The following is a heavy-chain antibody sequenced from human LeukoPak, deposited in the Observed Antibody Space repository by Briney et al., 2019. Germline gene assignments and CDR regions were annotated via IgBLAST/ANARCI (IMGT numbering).Heavy chain of an antibody. V-gene: IGHV1-46*01. J-gene: IGHJ6*02. CDR3: ARIYRDGSGSYYQRYYYGMDV. Sequence: ASVKVSCKASGYTFTSYGISWVRQAPGQGLEWMGIINPSGGSTSYAQKFQGRVTMTRDTSTSTVYMELSSLRSEDTAVYYCARIYRDGSGSYYQRYYYGMDVWGQGTTVTVSS. CDR1: GYTFTSYG. D-gene: IGHD3-10*01. CDR2: INPSGGST.